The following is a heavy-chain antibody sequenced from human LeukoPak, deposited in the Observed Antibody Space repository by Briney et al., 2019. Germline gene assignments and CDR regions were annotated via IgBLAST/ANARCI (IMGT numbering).Heavy chain of an antibody. D-gene: IGHD2-2*01. V-gene: IGHV4-31*03. CDR1: GGSISSGGYY. J-gene: IGHJ3*02. Sequence: SETLSLTCTVSGGSISSGGYYWSWIRQHPGKGLEWIGYIYYSGSTYYNPSLKSRVTISVDTSKNQFSLKLSSVTAADTAVYYCAREAQLLEDDAFDIWGQGTMVTVSS. CDR2: IYYSGST. CDR3: AREAQLLEDDAFDI.